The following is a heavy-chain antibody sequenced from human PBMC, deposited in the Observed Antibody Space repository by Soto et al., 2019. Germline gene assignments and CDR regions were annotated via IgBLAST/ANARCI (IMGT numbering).Heavy chain of an antibody. CDR1: GGSISSYY. D-gene: IGHD2-2*01. CDR2: IYYRGST. Sequence: SETLSLTCTVSGGSISSYYWSWIRQPPGKGLEWIGYIYYRGSTNYNPSLKSRVTISVDTSKNHFSLKLSSVTAADTAVYYCARRASVYCSSTSCYDYYYYYMDVWGKGTTVTVSS. V-gene: IGHV4-59*08. CDR3: ARRASVYCSSTSCYDYYYYYMDV. J-gene: IGHJ6*03.